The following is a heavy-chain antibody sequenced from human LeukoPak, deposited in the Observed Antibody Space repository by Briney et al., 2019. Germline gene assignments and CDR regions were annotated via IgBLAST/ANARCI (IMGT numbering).Heavy chain of an antibody. D-gene: IGHD6-19*01. J-gene: IGHJ4*02. CDR2: IYYSGST. CDR3: EILPSIAVAGIVAFDY. V-gene: IGHV4-39*01. Sequence: SETLSLTCTVSGGSISSSSYYWGWIRQPPGKGREWIGSIYYSGSTYYNPSLKSRVTISVDTSKNQFSLKLSSVTAADTAVYFCEILPSIAVAGIVAFDYWGQGTLVTVSS. CDR1: GGSISSSSYY.